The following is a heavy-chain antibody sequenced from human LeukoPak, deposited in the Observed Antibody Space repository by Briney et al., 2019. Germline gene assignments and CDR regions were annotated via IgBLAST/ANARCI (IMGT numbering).Heavy chain of an antibody. CDR2: IYYSGST. CDR3: ARGTSDVLLWFGELLNPRLGAFDI. Sequence: SETLSLTCTVSGGSISSYYWSWIRQPPGKGLEWIGYIYYSGSTNYNPSLKSRVTISVDTSKNQFSLKLSSVTAADTAVYYCARGTSDVLLWFGELLNPRLGAFDIWGQGTMVTVSS. V-gene: IGHV4-59*12. D-gene: IGHD3-10*01. CDR1: GGSISSYY. J-gene: IGHJ3*02.